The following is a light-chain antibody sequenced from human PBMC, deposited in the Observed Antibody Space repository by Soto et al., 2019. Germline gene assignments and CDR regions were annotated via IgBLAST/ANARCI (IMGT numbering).Light chain of an antibody. CDR3: QSLDGSLGGSAV. CDR2: ANS. V-gene: IGLV1-40*01. CDR1: NSNIGAGYD. J-gene: IGLJ7*01. Sequence: QSALTQPPSVSGAPGQRVTISCTGSNSNIGAGYDVHWYQQRPGTAPKLLIYANSNRPSGVPDRFSGAKSGTSASLAITGLQAEDEADYYCQSLDGSLGGSAVFGGGTQLTVL.